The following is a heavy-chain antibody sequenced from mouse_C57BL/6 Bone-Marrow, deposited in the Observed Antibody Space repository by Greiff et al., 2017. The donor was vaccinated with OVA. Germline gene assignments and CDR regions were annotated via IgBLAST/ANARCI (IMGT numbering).Heavy chain of an antibody. CDR1: GFSLSTSGMG. V-gene: IGHV8-12*01. CDR3: ARTTTVVAPRGLYYAMDY. D-gene: IGHD1-1*01. CDR2: IYWDDDK. Sequence: QVTLKVSGPGILQSSQTLSLTCSFSGFSLSTSGMGVSWIRQPSGKGLEWLAHIYWDDDKRYNPSLKSRLTISKDTSRNQVFLKITSVDTADTATYYCARTTTVVAPRGLYYAMDYWGQGTSVTVSS. J-gene: IGHJ4*01.